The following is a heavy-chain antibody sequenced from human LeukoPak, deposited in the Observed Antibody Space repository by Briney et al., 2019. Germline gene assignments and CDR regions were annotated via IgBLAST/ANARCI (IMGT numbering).Heavy chain of an antibody. CDR2: ITWNGGST. CDR3: ARRVYSSSWYSAFDY. D-gene: IGHD6-13*01. Sequence: GGSLRLSCAASGFSFNDYGMSWVRQAPGQGPEWVSGITWNGGSTDYAASVKGRFTISRDNAKNSLYLQMNSLRAEDMALYYCARRVYSSSWYSAFDYWGQGTLVTVSS. J-gene: IGHJ4*02. V-gene: IGHV3-20*04. CDR1: GFSFNDYG.